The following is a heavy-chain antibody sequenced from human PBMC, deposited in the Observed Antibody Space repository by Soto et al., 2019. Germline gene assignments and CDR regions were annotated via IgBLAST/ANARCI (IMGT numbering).Heavy chain of an antibody. Sequence: QVQLVQSGAEVKKPGSSVKVSCKASGGTFTNYAINWVRQAPGQGLEWMGGIIPISGAVNYAQKFQGRVTITADESTSTVYMALSSLRSENTAVYYCARTTTAYNWFALWGQGTLVTVSS. CDR2: IIPISGAV. D-gene: IGHD4-17*01. V-gene: IGHV1-69*01. CDR1: GGTFTNYA. CDR3: ARTTTAYNWFAL. J-gene: IGHJ5*02.